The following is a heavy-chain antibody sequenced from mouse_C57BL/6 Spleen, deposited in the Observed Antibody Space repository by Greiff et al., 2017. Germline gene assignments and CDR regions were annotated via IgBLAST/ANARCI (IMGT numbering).Heavy chain of an antibody. V-gene: IGHV14-3*01. Sequence: EVKLQESVAELVRPGASVKLSCTASGFNIKNTYMHWVKQRPEQGLEWIGRIDPANGNTKYAPKFPGKATITADTSSNTAYLPLSSLTSEDTAIYYCASIYYDYVDYAMDYWGQGTSVTVSS. D-gene: IGHD2-4*01. CDR2: IDPANGNT. CDR3: ASIYYDYVDYAMDY. J-gene: IGHJ4*01. CDR1: GFNIKNTY.